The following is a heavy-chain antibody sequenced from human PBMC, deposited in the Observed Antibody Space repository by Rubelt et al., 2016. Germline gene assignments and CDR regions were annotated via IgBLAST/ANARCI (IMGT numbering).Heavy chain of an antibody. V-gene: IGHV4-39*07. D-gene: IGHD2-2*01. CDR2: INHSGRT. J-gene: IGHJ4*02. Sequence: QLQLQESGPGLVKPSETLSLTCTVSGGSISSSSYYWGWIRQPPGKGLEWIGEINHSGRTNYNPSLKSRVTISVDTSKNQFSLKLSSVTAADTAVYYCARGDCSSTSCYARRMGRYFDYWGQGTLVTVSS. CDR3: ARGDCSSTSCYARRMGRYFDY. CDR1: GGSISSSSYY.